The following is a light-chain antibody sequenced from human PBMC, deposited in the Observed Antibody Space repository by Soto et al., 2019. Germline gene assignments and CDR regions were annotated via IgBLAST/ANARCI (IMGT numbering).Light chain of an antibody. CDR2: EVS. CDR3: SSYTSSSRLV. J-gene: IGLJ3*02. V-gene: IGLV2-14*01. Sequence: QSALTQPASVSGSPGQSITISCTGTSSDVGGYNYVSWYQQHPGKAPKLMIYEVSNRLSGVSNRFSGSKSGNTASLTISGLQAEDEADYYCSSYTSSSRLVFGGGTKLTVL. CDR1: SSDVGGYNY.